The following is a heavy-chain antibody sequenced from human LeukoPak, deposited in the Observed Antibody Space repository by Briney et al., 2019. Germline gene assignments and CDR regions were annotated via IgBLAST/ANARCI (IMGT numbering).Heavy chain of an antibody. CDR1: GFTFSSYA. Sequence: GGSLRLSYAASGFTFSSYAMHWVRQAPGKGLEWVAVISYDGSNKYYADSVKGRFTISRDNSKNTLYLQMNSLRAEDTAVYYCAREINYGDYGVDYWGQGTLVTVSS. CDR2: ISYDGSNK. V-gene: IGHV3-30*04. CDR3: AREINYGDYGVDY. J-gene: IGHJ4*02. D-gene: IGHD4-17*01.